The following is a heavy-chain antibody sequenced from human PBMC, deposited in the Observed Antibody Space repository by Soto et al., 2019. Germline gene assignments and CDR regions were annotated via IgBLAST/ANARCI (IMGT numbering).Heavy chain of an antibody. Sequence: LSLTFTVSGGSISSGGYYWSWIRQHPGKGLEWIGYIYYSGSTYYNPSLKSRVTISVGTSKNQFSLKLSSVTAADTAVYYCARGSRYCSGGSCFLLDYWGQGTLVTVSS. CDR2: IYYSGST. V-gene: IGHV4-31*03. CDR1: GGSISSGGYY. J-gene: IGHJ4*02. D-gene: IGHD2-15*01. CDR3: ARGSRYCSGGSCFLLDY.